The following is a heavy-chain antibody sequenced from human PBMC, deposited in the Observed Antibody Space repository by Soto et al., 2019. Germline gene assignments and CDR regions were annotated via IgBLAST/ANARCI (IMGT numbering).Heavy chain of an antibody. V-gene: IGHV3-48*01. CDR2: ISSSSSTI. CDR1: GFTFSSYS. CDR3: ARDSDSSGWYHWFDP. D-gene: IGHD6-19*01. Sequence: GGSLRLSCAASGFTFSSYSMNWVRQAPGKGLEWVSYISSSSSTIYYADSVKGRFTISRDNAKNSLYLQMNSLRAEDTAVYYCARDSDSSGWYHWFDPWGQGTLVTVSS. J-gene: IGHJ5*02.